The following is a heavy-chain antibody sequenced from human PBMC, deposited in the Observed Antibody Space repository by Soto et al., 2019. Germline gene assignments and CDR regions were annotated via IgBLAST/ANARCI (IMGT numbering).Heavy chain of an antibody. V-gene: IGHV4-34*01. CDR2: INHSGST. D-gene: IGHD3-16*02. J-gene: IGHJ4*02. Sequence: PSETLSLTCAVYGGSFSGYYWSWIRQPPGKGLEWIGEINHSGSTNYNPSLKSRVTISVDTSKNQFSLKLSSVTAADTAVYYCARSRLPFGGVIALWGQGTLSPSPQ. CDR1: GGSFSGYY. CDR3: ARSRLPFGGVIAL.